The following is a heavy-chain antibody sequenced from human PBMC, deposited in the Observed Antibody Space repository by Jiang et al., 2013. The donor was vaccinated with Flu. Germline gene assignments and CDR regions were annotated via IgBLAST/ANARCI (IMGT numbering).Heavy chain of an antibody. CDR2: IYYSGST. V-gene: IGHV4-39*01. Sequence: SLTCTVSGGSISSSSYYWGWIRQPPGKGLEWIGSIYYSGSTYYNPSLKSRVTISVDTSKNQFSLKLSSVTAADTAVYYCARTSYSSSWYPYYFDYWGQGTLVTVSS. CDR1: GGSISSSSYY. J-gene: IGHJ4*02. CDR3: ARTSYSSSWYPYYFDY. D-gene: IGHD6-13*01.